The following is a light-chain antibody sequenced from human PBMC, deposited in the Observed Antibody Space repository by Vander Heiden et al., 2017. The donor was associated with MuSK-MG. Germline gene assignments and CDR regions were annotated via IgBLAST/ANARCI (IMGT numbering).Light chain of an antibody. Sequence: EIVMTQSPATLSVSPGERATLSCRASQSVSSNLAWYQQKPGQAPRLLIYGASTRATGIPASFSGRGSGTEFTLTISSLQSEDFAVYYCQQYNNWLVFTFGPGTKVDIK. V-gene: IGKV3-15*01. CDR3: QQYNNWLVFT. J-gene: IGKJ3*01. CDR1: QSVSSN. CDR2: GAS.